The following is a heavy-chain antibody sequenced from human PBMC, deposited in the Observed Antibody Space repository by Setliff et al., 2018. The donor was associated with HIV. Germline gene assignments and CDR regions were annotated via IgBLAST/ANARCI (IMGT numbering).Heavy chain of an antibody. CDR1: GYTFTGYF. Sequence: SVKVSCKPSGYTFTGYFIHWVRQAPGQGLEWMGRIIPNSAGTNYAQNLQGRVTMTTDTSTSTAYMELRSLISDDTAVYYCATKLYCTNGVCLDAFDIWGQGTMVTVSS. CDR3: ATKLYCTNGVCLDAFDI. CDR2: IIPNSAGT. J-gene: IGHJ3*02. V-gene: IGHV1-2*06. D-gene: IGHD2-8*01.